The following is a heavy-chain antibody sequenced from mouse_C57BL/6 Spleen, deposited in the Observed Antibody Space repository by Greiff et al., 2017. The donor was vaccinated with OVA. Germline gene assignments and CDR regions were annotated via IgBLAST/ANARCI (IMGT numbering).Heavy chain of an antibody. V-gene: IGHV5-17*01. Sequence: EVQVVESGGGLVKPGGSLKLSCAASGFTFSDYGMHWVRQAPEKGLEWVAYISSGSSTIYYADTVKGRFTISRDNAKNTLFLQMTSLRSEDTAMYYCARGSYGSSYYAMDYWGQGTSVTVSS. D-gene: IGHD1-1*01. CDR2: ISSGSSTI. CDR3: ARGSYGSSYYAMDY. CDR1: GFTFSDYG. J-gene: IGHJ4*01.